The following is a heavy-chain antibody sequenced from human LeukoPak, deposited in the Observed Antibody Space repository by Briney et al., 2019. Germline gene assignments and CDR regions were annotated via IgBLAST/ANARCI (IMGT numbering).Heavy chain of an antibody. V-gene: IGHV3-49*04. D-gene: IGHD3-22*01. Sequence: GGSLRLSCAASGFTFGDYAMSWVRQAPGKGLEWVGFIRSKAYGGTTEYAASVKGRFTISRDDSKSIAYLQMNSLKTEDTAVYYCTRGFGGLHYYDSSGLSPFDYWGQGTLVTVSS. CDR2: IRSKAYGGTT. CDR3: TRGFGGLHYYDSSGLSPFDY. J-gene: IGHJ4*02. CDR1: GFTFGDYA.